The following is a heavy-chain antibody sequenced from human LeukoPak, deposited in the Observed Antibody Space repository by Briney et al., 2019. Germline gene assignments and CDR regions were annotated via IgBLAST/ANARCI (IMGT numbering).Heavy chain of an antibody. CDR2: ISNSGST. CDR1: GGSVNSPY. J-gene: IGHJ5*02. V-gene: IGHV4-59*02. CDR3: ARHARGYSFGAWFDP. D-gene: IGHD5-12*01. Sequence: SETLSLTCTVSGGSVNSPYWSWVRQPPAKGLEWIGFISNSGSTNYSPSFTRRLTISVDTSKNQVSLRLTSVTAADTAVYYCARHARGYSFGAWFDPWGQGVLVTVSS.